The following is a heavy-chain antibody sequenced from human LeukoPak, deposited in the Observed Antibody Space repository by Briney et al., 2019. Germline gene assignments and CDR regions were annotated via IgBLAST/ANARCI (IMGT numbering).Heavy chain of an antibody. CDR1: GFTFSSYS. Sequence: GGSLRLSCAASGFTFSSYSMNWVRQAPGKGLEWVSSISSSSSYIYYADSVKGRFTISRDNAKNSLYLQMNSLRAEDTAVYYCAKPGGDYVIDYWGQGTLVTVSS. CDR2: ISSSSSYI. CDR3: AKPGGDYVIDY. V-gene: IGHV3-21*04. J-gene: IGHJ4*02. D-gene: IGHD4-17*01.